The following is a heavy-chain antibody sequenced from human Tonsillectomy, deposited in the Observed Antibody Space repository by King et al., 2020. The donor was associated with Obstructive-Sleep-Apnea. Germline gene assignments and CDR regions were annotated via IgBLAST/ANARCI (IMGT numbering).Heavy chain of an antibody. J-gene: IGHJ6*02. CDR3: ARGVVTEYYYYYGMDV. CDR2: IYYSGST. CDR1: GGSISSYY. D-gene: IGHD4-23*01. Sequence: VQLQESGPGLVKPSETLSLTCTVSGGSISSYYWSWIRQPPGKGLEWIGYIYYSGSTNYNPSLQSRVTISVDTSKNQFSLKLSSVTAADTAVYYCARGVVTEYYYYYGMDVWGQGTTVTVSS. V-gene: IGHV4-59*01.